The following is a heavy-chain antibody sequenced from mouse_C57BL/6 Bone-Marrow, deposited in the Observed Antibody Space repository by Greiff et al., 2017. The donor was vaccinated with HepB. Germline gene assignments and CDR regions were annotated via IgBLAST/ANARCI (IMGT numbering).Heavy chain of an antibody. CDR3: ARRVQYYFDY. J-gene: IGHJ2*01. CDR1: GFNIKDYY. CDR2: IDPEDGET. V-gene: IGHV14-2*01. Sequence: VQLQQSGAELVKPGASVKLSCTASGFNIKDYYMHWVKQRTEQGLEWIGRIDPEDGETKYAPKFQGKATITADTSSNTAYLQLRSLTSEDTAVYYCARRVQYYFDYWGQGTTLTVSS.